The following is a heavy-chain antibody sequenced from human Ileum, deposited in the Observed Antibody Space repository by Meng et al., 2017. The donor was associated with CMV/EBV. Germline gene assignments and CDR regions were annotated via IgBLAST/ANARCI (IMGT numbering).Heavy chain of an antibody. D-gene: IGHD4-23*01. V-gene: IGHV4-39*07. CDR3: ARRSGDGGNSIDY. Sequence: GSLRLSCTVSGGSIRSRSLHWGWIRQAPGKGLEWIGSIYYNGNTHYNPSLKSRVTISIDTSKNQFSLKVSSVTAADTAVYYCARRSGDGGNSIDYWGQGTLVTVS. CDR2: IYYNGNT. CDR1: GGSIRSRSLH. J-gene: IGHJ4*02.